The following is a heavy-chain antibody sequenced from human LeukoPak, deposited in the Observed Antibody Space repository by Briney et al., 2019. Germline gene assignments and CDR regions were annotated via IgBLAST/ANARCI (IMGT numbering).Heavy chain of an antibody. CDR2: IWNDGSNQ. Sequence: GKSLRLSCAASGFTFTTYGMHWVRQAPGKGLEWVAIIWNDGSNQYYADSVKGRFTVSRDNAKNSLYLQMNSLRAEDTAVYYCARDHCTSTSCSFDYWGQGTLVTVSS. D-gene: IGHD2-2*01. J-gene: IGHJ4*02. CDR1: GFTFTTYG. CDR3: ARDHCTSTSCSFDY. V-gene: IGHV3-33*01.